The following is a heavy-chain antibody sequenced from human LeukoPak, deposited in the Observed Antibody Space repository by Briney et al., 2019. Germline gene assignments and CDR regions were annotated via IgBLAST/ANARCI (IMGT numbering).Heavy chain of an antibody. V-gene: IGHV4-30-4*01. J-gene: IGHJ4*02. CDR2: IYYSGST. D-gene: IGHD3-22*01. CDR1: GGSISSGDYY. CDR3: ARGLAYYDSSGYYYFDY. Sequence: SETLSLTCTVSGGSISSGDYYWSWIRQPPGKGXXXXXYIYYSGSTYYNPSLKSRVTISVDTSKNQFSLKLSSVTAADTAVYYCARGLAYYDSSGYYYFDYWGQGTLVTVSS.